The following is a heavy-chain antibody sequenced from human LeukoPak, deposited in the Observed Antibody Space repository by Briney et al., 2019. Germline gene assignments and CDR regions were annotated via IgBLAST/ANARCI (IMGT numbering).Heavy chain of an antibody. CDR2: ISWNSASI. Sequence: GGSLRLSCAASGFSLDDYAMHWVRQAPGKGLEWVSGISWNSASIGYADSVKGRFTISRDNAKNSLYLQMNSLRAEDTAFYYCVKEGYDSNSYYDCWGQGTLVTVSS. J-gene: IGHJ4*02. CDR3: VKEGYDSNSYYDC. CDR1: GFSLDDYA. V-gene: IGHV3-9*01. D-gene: IGHD3-22*01.